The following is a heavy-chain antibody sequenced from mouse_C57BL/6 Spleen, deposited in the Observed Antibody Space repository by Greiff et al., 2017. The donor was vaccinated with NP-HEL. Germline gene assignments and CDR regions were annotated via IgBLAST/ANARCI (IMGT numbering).Heavy chain of an antibody. CDR1: GFTFSSYG. Sequence: EVQRVESGGDLVKPGGSLKLSCAASGFTFSSYGMSWVRQTPDKRLEWVATISSGGSYTYYPDSVKGRFTISRDNAKNTLYLQMSSLKSEDTAMYYCARHYGYYRYFDVWGTGTTVTVSS. J-gene: IGHJ1*03. CDR3: ARHYGYYRYFDV. CDR2: ISSGGSYT. D-gene: IGHD2-2*01. V-gene: IGHV5-6*01.